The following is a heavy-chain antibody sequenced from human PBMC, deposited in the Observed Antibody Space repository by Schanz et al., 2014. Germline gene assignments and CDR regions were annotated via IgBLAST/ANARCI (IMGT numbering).Heavy chain of an antibody. CDR3: ARDFDDRRGYGSGSYREFDY. J-gene: IGHJ4*02. D-gene: IGHD3-10*01. Sequence: EVQLVESGGGLVKPGGSLRLSCAASGFTFTTHSMTWVRQAPGKGLEWVSYISSSGTTIYYADSVKGRFTISRDNSKNTLYLQMNSLRAEDTAVYYCARDFDDRRGYGSGSYREFDYWGQGTLVTVSS. CDR2: ISSSGTTI. V-gene: IGHV3-48*01. CDR1: GFTFTTHS.